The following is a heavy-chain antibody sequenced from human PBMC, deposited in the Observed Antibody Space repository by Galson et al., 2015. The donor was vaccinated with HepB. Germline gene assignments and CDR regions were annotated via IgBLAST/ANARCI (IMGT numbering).Heavy chain of an antibody. CDR1: GFTFGEYP. CDR3: AKVLTSGTNAADY. CDR2: VSSSGATT. Sequence: SLRLSCAASGFTFGEYPMRWVRQAPGKGLEWVSAVSSSGATTLYVDSVKGRFTVSRDNSKDTLYLQMNGLRAEDTAVYYCAKVLTSGTNAADYWGQGTLVTVSS. D-gene: IGHD4-17*01. V-gene: IGHV3-23*01. J-gene: IGHJ4*02.